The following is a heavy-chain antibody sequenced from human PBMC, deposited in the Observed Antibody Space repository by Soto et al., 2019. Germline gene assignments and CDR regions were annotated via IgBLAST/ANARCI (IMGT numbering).Heavy chain of an antibody. J-gene: IGHJ3*02. V-gene: IGHV3-21*01. CDR3: ARGSYGSGSYYKSGEFDT. D-gene: IGHD3-10*01. CDR2: ISSSSSYI. Sequence: EVQLVESGGGLVKPGGSLRLSCAASGFTFSSYNMNWVRQAPGKGLEWVSSISSSSSYIDYADSVKGRFTISRDNAKNSLYLQMNSLRAEDTAVYYCARGSYGSGSYYKSGEFDTWGQGTMVTVSS. CDR1: GFTFSSYN.